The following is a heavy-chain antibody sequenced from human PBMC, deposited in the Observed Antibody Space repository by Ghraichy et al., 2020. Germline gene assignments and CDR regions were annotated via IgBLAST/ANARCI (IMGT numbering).Heavy chain of an antibody. CDR2: IYTSGST. CDR1: GGSISSYY. J-gene: IGHJ4*02. V-gene: IGHV4-4*07. Sequence: GSLRLSCTVSGGSISSYYWSWIRQPAGKGLEWIGRIYTSGSTNYNPSLKSRVTMSVDTSKNQFSLKLSSVTAADTAVYYCARVAEVGGWYDYWGQGTLVTVSS. D-gene: IGHD6-19*01. CDR3: ARVAEVGGWYDY.